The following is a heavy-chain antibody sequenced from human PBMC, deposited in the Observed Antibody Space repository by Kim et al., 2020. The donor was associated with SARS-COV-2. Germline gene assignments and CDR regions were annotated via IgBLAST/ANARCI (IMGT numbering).Heavy chain of an antibody. Sequence: ASVKVSCKVSGYTLTELSMHWVRQAPGKGLEWMGGFDPEDGETIYAQKFQGRVTMTEDTSTDTAYMELSSLRSEDTAVYYCATSAYCGGDCGRSGSPYYYYGMDVWGQGTTVTVSS. CDR1: GYTLTELS. CDR2: FDPEDGET. V-gene: IGHV1-24*01. J-gene: IGHJ6*02. D-gene: IGHD2-21*02. CDR3: ATSAYCGGDCGRSGSPYYYYGMDV.